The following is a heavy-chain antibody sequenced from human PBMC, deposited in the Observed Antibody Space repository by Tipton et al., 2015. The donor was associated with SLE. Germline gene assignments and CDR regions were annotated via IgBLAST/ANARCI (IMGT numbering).Heavy chain of an antibody. CDR3: ARDPLTTVVGFDY. CDR1: GFTFSSYA. CDR2: ISGSGGST. J-gene: IGHJ4*02. V-gene: IGHV3-23*01. D-gene: IGHD4-23*01. Sequence: SLRLSCAASGFTFSSYAMSWVRQAPGKGLEWVSAISGSGGSTYYADSVKGRFTISRDNSKNTLYLQMNSLRAEDTAVYYCARDPLTTVVGFDYWGQGTLVTVSS.